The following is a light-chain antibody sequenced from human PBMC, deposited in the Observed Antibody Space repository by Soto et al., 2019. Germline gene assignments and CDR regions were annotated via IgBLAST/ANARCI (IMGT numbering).Light chain of an antibody. Sequence: EIVLTQSPGTLSWSPGERATLSCRASQSVSSSYLAWYQQKPGQPPRLLIYVASSRATGIPDRFSGSGSGTDFTLTISRLEPEDFAVYYCQQYGTSPTTFGQGTKVEIK. J-gene: IGKJ1*01. CDR3: QQYGTSPTT. V-gene: IGKV3-20*01. CDR1: QSVSSSY. CDR2: VAS.